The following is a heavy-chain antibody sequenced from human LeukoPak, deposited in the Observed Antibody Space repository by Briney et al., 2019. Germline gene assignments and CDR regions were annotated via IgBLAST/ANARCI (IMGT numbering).Heavy chain of an antibody. CDR1: GFTFSSYS. J-gene: IGHJ4*02. D-gene: IGHD1-26*01. Sequence: PGGSLRLSCAASGFTFSSYSMNWVRQAPGKGLEWVSSISSSSSYIYYADSVKGRFTISRDNAKSSLYLQMNSLRAEDTAVYYCARDIYVPDGMVTVVYWGQGTLVTVSS. CDR2: ISSSSSYI. V-gene: IGHV3-21*01. CDR3: ARDIYVPDGMVTVVY.